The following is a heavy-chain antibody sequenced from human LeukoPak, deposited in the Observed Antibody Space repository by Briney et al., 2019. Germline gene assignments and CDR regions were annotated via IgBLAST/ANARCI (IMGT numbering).Heavy chain of an antibody. CDR1: GFTFSSYA. CDR3: APRGGYSDAFDI. V-gene: IGHV3-23*01. D-gene: IGHD3-22*01. Sequence: PGGSLRLSCAASGFTFSSYAMSWVRLAPGKGLEWVSAISGGGGSTYYADSVKGRFTISRDNSKNTLYLQMNSLRAEDTAVYYCAPRGGYSDAFDIWGQGTMVTVSS. CDR2: ISGGGGST. J-gene: IGHJ3*02.